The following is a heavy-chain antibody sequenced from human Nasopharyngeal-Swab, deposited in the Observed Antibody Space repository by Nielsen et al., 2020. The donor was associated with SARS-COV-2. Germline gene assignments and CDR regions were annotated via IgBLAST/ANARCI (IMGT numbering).Heavy chain of an antibody. CDR1: GFTFSSYD. V-gene: IGHV3-13*01. CDR3: AKGAGGAVAGKSGAGDY. Sequence: GESLKISCAASGFTFSSYDMHWVRQATGKGLEWVSAIGTAGDTYYPGSVKGRFTISRENAKNSLYLQMNSLRAGDTAVYSCAKGAGGAVAGKSGAGDYWGQGTLVTVSS. J-gene: IGHJ4*02. D-gene: IGHD6-19*01. CDR2: IGTAGDT.